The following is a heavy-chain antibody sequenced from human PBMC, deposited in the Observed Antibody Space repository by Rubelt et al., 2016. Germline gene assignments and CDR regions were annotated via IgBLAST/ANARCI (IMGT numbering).Heavy chain of an antibody. CDR3: ARDSSRFYYERENWFDP. CDR1: GYTFTSYG. J-gene: IGHJ5*02. D-gene: IGHD3-22*01. Sequence: GASVKVSCKASGYTFTSYGITWVRQAPGQGLEWLGWISTYNGNTKYAQKFPGRVTVTTDASTHTAYMDLRTLRSDDTAVYYCARDSSRFYYERENWFDPWGQGTLVTGSA. V-gene: IGHV1-18*01. CDR2: ISTYNGNT.